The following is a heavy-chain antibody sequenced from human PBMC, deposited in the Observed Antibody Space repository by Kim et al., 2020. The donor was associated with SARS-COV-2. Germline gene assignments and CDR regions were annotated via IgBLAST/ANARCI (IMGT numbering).Heavy chain of an antibody. CDR2: IWYDGSNK. Sequence: GGSLRLSCAASGFSFSSYGMHWVRQAPGKGLEWVAFIWYDGSNKYYADSVKGRFTISRDNSKNTLYLQMNSLRAEDTAVYYCARPGNYCSSTSCYSYAFDIWGQGTMVTVSS. J-gene: IGHJ3*02. V-gene: IGHV3-33*01. D-gene: IGHD2-2*01. CDR1: GFSFSSYG. CDR3: ARPGNYCSSTSCYSYAFDI.